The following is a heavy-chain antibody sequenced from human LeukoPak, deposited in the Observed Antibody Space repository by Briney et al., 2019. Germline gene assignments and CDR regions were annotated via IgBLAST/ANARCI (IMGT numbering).Heavy chain of an antibody. CDR1: GYIFTRYY. Sequence: GSGKVCCKPSGYIFTRYYMHWVRQAPGQGVEGMGWINPNSGGTNYAQKLQGRVTMTRDTSISTAYMELSRLRSDDTAVYCCARDLSGNYPFDYWGRGTLVTVSS. CDR3: ARDLSGNYPFDY. V-gene: IGHV1-2*02. CDR2: INPNSGGT. J-gene: IGHJ4*02. D-gene: IGHD1-26*01.